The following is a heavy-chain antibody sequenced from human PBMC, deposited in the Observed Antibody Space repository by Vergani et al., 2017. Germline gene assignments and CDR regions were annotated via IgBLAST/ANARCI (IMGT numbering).Heavy chain of an antibody. CDR1: GFTFSSYS. CDR3: AKDPTVVPAAREGPFEY. J-gene: IGHJ4*02. Sequence: EVQLVESGGGLVKPGGSLRLSCAASGFTFSSYSMNWVRQATGKGLEWVSSISSSSSYIYYADSVKGRFTISRDNAKNSLYLQMNSMRAEDTAVYYCAKDPTVVPAAREGPFEYWGQGTLVTVSS. V-gene: IGHV3-21*01. CDR2: ISSSSSYI. D-gene: IGHD2-2*01.